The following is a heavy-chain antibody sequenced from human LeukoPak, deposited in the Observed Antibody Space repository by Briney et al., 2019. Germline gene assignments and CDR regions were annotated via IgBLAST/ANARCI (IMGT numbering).Heavy chain of an antibody. CDR2: IKQDGSEK. J-gene: IGHJ4*02. CDR3: ADGRGPPDY. CDR1: GFTFSRYW. Sequence: GGSLRLSCAASGFTFSRYWMNWVRQAPGKGLEWVANIKQDGSEKYYVDSVKGRFTISRDNAKNSLYLQMDSLRVEDTAVYYCADGRGPPDYWGQGTLVTVSS. V-gene: IGHV3-7*01. D-gene: IGHD5-24*01.